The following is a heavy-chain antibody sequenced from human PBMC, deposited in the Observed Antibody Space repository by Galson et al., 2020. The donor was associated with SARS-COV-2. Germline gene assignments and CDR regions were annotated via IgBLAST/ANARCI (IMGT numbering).Heavy chain of an antibody. V-gene: IGHV4-4*07. D-gene: IGHD2-8*02. Sequence: SETLSLTCAVSGGAISSYYWSWIRQPAGKGLEWIGLIHTSGSITYNPSLNSRVTMSIHTSKNQFSLKINSVTAADTAVYYCARALATGGIDYWGQGTLVTVSS. CDR1: GGAISSYY. CDR2: IHTSGSI. CDR3: ARALATGGIDY. J-gene: IGHJ4*02.